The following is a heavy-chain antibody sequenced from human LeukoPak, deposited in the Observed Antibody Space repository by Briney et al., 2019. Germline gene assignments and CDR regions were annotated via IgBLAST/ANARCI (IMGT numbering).Heavy chain of an antibody. CDR3: TRDLEVRPPYYGMDV. J-gene: IGHJ6*02. CDR2: IRSKAYGGTT. V-gene: IGHV3-49*04. Sequence: GGSLRLSCAASNDWMTWVRQAPGKGLEWVGFIRSKAYGGTTEYAASVKGRFTISRDDSKSIAYLQMNSLKTEDTAVYYCTRDLEVRPPYYGMDVWGQGTTVTVSS. D-gene: IGHD3-10*01. CDR1: NDW.